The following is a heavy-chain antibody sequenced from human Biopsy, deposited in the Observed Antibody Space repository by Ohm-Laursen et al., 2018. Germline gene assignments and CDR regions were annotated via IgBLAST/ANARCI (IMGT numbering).Heavy chain of an antibody. CDR3: AREGTSVTFFGKISDYYFDF. CDR1: GYTFTNYA. D-gene: IGHD3-3*01. Sequence: SVKVPCKASGYTFTNYAINWVRQAPGQGLEWLGWISVKTGNTNYTQKLQGRVTMTTDTSTNTAYMELRSLRSDDTALYYCAREGTSVTFFGKISDYYFDFWGPGTVVTVSS. CDR2: ISVKTGNT. V-gene: IGHV1-18*01. J-gene: IGHJ4*02.